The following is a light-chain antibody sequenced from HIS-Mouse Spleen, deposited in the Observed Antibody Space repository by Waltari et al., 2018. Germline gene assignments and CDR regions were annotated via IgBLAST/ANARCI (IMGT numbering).Light chain of an antibody. V-gene: IGKV1-39*01. CDR2: AAS. CDR3: QQSYSTPLFT. J-gene: IGKJ3*01. CDR1: QSISSY. Sequence: DIQMTQSPSSLSASVGDRVTITCRASQSISSYLNWYQQKPGKAPKLLIYAASSLQSGVPSRFSGSGSGTDFTLTISSLQPKDFATYYCQQSYSTPLFTFGPGTKVDIK.